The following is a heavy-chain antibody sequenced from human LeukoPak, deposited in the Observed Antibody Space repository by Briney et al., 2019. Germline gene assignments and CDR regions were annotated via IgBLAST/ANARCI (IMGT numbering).Heavy chain of an antibody. CDR3: AKEGRSLQTY. V-gene: IGHV3-7*03. Sequence: PGGSLRLSCAASGFIFNTYGMHWVRQAPGKGLEWVANIKEDGTETYYVDSVKGRFTISRDNAKNSLYLQMNSLRVEDTAVYYCAKEGRSLQTYWGQGTLVTVSS. CDR2: IKEDGTET. CDR1: GFIFNTYG. D-gene: IGHD5-24*01. J-gene: IGHJ4*02.